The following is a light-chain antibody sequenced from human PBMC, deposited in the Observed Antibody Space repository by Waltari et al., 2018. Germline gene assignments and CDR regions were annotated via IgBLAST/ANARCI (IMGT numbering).Light chain of an antibody. CDR1: ALPKQY. CDR3: YSTDSRGNHGV. V-gene: IGLV3-10*01. Sequence: SYELPQPPSVSVSPGQTARITCSGDALPKQYSYWYQQKSGQAPVLVISEDSKRPSGIPERFSGSSSGTMATLSISGAQVEDEADYYCYSTDSRGNHGVFGGGTKLTVL. CDR2: EDS. J-gene: IGLJ2*01.